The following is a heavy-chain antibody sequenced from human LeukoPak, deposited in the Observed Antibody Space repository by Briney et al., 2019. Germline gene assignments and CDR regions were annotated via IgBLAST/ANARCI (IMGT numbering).Heavy chain of an antibody. V-gene: IGHV3-30*02. CDR1: GFTFSLYG. CDR2: IRYDGSNK. D-gene: IGHD2-2*01. J-gene: IGHJ4*02. Sequence: GGSLRLSCAASGFTFSLYGMHWVRQAPPKGLEWVAFIRYDGSNKYYADSVKGRFTISRDNSKNTLYLQMNSLRAEDTAVYYCAKSPSTSLGYWGQGTLVTVSS. CDR3: AKSPSTSLGY.